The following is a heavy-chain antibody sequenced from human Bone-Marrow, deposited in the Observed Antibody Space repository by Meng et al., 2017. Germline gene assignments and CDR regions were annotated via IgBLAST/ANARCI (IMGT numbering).Heavy chain of an antibody. Sequence: ESLKISCAVYGGSFSGYYWSWIRQPPGKGLEWIGEINHSGSTNYNPSLKSRVTISVDTSKNQFSLKLSSVTAADTAVYYCARGPPGDFDYWGQGTLVTVSS. CDR1: GGSFSGYY. V-gene: IGHV4-34*01. CDR2: INHSGST. J-gene: IGHJ4*02. D-gene: IGHD4-17*01. CDR3: ARGPPGDFDY.